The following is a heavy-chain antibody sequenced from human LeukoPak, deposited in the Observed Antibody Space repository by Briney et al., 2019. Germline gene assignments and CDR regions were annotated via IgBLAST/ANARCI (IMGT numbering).Heavy chain of an antibody. CDR2: IYYSGST. D-gene: IGHD3-10*01. J-gene: IGHJ6*04. Sequence: SETLSLTCTVSGGSVSSGSYYWSWIRQPPGKGLEWIGYIYYSGSTDYNPSLKSRVTISVDTSKNQFSLKLSSVTAADTAVYYCATSYYYASGSLWNGMDVWGKGTTVIVSS. CDR3: ATSYYYASGSLWNGMDV. V-gene: IGHV4-61*01. CDR1: GGSVSSGSYY.